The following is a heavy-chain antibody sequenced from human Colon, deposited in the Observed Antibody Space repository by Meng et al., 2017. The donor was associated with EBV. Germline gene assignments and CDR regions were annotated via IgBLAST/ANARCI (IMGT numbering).Heavy chain of an antibody. V-gene: IGHV4-30-4*01. D-gene: IGHD5-12*01. CDR2: IYYSGST. CDR3: ARDRGGLGAFDY. J-gene: IGHJ4*02. Sequence: QVQRQDSGPGLVKPSQTLSLPCTVSGGSISSGDYYWSWIRQPPGKGLEWIGYIYYSGSTYYNPSLKSRVTISVDTSKNQFSLKLSSVTAADTAVYYCARDRGGLGAFDYWGQGTLVTVSS. CDR1: GGSISSGDYY.